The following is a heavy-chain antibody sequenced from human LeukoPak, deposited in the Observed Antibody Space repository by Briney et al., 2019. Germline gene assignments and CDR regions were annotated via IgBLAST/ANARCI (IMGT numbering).Heavy chain of an antibody. V-gene: IGHV4-30-4*08. J-gene: IGHJ3*02. D-gene: IGHD3-3*01. CDR1: GGSLSSGDYY. Sequence: SQTLSLTCTVSGGSLSSGDYYWSWIRPPPGKGLEWIGYIYYSGSTYYNPSLKSRDTLSVDTSKNQFSLKLSSVTAADTAVYYCARALGDYDFWSGTPTYDAFDIWGQGTMVTVSS. CDR3: ARALGDYDFWSGTPTYDAFDI. CDR2: IYYSGST.